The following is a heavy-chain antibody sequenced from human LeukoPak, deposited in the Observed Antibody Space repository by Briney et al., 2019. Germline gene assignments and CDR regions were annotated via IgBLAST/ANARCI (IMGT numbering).Heavy chain of an antibody. CDR2: IYWDDDK. J-gene: IGHJ4*02. CDR1: GFSLSTSGVG. V-gene: IGHV2-5*02. CDR3: AHRRCRGCSGGSCPRFDY. Sequence: SGPTLLKPTPPLTLTCTFSGFSLSTSGVGVGWIRQLPGKALEWLALIYWDDDKRYMPSLKSRLTITKDTSKNQVVLTMTDMYPVDTATYYCAHRRCRGCSGGSCPRFDYWGQGTLVTVSA. D-gene: IGHD2-15*01.